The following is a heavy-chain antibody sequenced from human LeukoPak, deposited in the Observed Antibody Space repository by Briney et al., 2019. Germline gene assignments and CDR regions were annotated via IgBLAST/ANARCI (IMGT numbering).Heavy chain of an antibody. CDR3: AKDEGRYSYGFLDAFDI. Sequence: GRSLRLSCAASGFTFDDYAMHWVRQAPGKGLEGVSGISWNSGSIGYADSVKGRFTISRDNAKNSLYLQMNSLRAEDMALYYCAKDEGRYSYGFLDAFDIWGQGTMVTVSS. CDR2: ISWNSGSI. CDR1: GFTFDDYA. V-gene: IGHV3-9*03. J-gene: IGHJ3*02. D-gene: IGHD5-18*01.